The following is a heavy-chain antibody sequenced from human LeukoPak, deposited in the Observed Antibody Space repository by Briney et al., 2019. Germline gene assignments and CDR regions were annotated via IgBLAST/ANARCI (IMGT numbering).Heavy chain of an antibody. D-gene: IGHD3-10*01. J-gene: IGHJ4*02. CDR1: GYSFTSYW. CDR2: IYPGDSDT. CDR3: ARIRITMVRGVITALDY. Sequence: GESLKISCKGSGYSFTSYWIGWVRQMPGKGLEWMGIIYPGDSDTRYSPSFQGQVTTSADKSISTAYLQWSSLKASDTAMYYCARIRITMVRGVITALDYWGQGTLVTVSS. V-gene: IGHV5-51*01.